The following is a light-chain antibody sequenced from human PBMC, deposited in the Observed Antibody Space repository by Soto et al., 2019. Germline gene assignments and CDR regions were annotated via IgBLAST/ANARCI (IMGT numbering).Light chain of an antibody. Sequence: EVLFTRARATLSLSPGERATLPCRASQSVSSYLAWYQQKPGQAPRLLIYDASNRATGIPARFSGSGSGKDFTLTISSLEPEDFAVYSCQQRSNWPLTFGGGTKVDIK. CDR1: QSVSSY. CDR2: DAS. CDR3: QQRSNWPLT. V-gene: IGKV3-11*01. J-gene: IGKJ4*01.